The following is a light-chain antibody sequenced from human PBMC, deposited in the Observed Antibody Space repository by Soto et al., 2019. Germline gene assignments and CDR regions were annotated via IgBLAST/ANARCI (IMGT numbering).Light chain of an antibody. Sequence: EIVLTQSPGTLSLSPGERATLSCRASQSVSSSYLAWYQQTPGQAPRLLIYGASSRATGIPDRYSGSGYRTDFTITSSRLEPEYFLVEYCQQYGSSPLTFGGGTKVEIK. CDR3: QQYGSSPLT. CDR2: GAS. J-gene: IGKJ4*01. CDR1: QSVSSSY. V-gene: IGKV3-20*01.